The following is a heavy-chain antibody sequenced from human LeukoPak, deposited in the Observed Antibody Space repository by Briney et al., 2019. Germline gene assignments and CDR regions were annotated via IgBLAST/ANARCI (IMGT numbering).Heavy chain of an antibody. V-gene: IGHV3-23*01. J-gene: IGHJ4*02. CDR1: RFTFSSYA. CDR2: ISGSGGRI. CDR3: AKYMVRGTSPFDY. Sequence: GGSLRLSCAASRFTFSSYAMSWVRQAPGKGLEWVSAISGSGGRIYYADSVKGRFTISRDNSKNTLYLQMNSLRAEDTAVYYCAKYMVRGTSPFDYWGQGTLVTVSS. D-gene: IGHD3-10*01.